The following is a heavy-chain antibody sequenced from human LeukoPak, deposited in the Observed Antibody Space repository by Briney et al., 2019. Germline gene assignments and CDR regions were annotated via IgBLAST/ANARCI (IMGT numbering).Heavy chain of an antibody. V-gene: IGHV4-59*01. CDR1: GGSISNYY. Sequence: SETLSLTCTVSGGSISNYYWSWIRQPPGKGLKWIGNIYYSGETNYNPSLKSRVTTSLDTSKNQFSLKLSSVTAADTAVYYCARSTYYYDGSGFGYWGQGTLVTVSS. D-gene: IGHD3-22*01. J-gene: IGHJ4*02. CDR3: ARSTYYYDGSGFGY. CDR2: IYYSGET.